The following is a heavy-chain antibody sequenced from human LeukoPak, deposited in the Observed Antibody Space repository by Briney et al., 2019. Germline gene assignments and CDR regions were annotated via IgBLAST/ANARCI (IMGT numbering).Heavy chain of an antibody. CDR3: ARDSTLSNY. V-gene: IGHV3-7*04. CDR2: IKYDGSET. D-gene: IGHD3-16*01. Sequence: TGGSLRLSCAASGLTFSSYWMTWVRQAPGKGLEWVATIKYDGSETYYVDSVRGRFFISRDNAKNSLYLQMNSLRAEDTAVYYCARDSTLSNYWGQGTLVTVSS. J-gene: IGHJ4*02. CDR1: GLTFSSYW.